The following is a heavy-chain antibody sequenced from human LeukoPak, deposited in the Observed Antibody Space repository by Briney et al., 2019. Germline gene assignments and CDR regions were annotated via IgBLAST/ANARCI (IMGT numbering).Heavy chain of an antibody. V-gene: IGHV1-46*01. CDR1: GYTFTSYY. Sequence: ASVKVSCKASGYTFTSYYMHWVRQAPGQGLEWMGIINPSGGSTSYAQKFQGRVTMTRDTSTSTVYMELSSLRSEDTAVYYCARVGYSSLRHFGEQPNFDYWGQGTLVTVSS. D-gene: IGHD6-13*01. J-gene: IGHJ4*02. CDR2: INPSGGST. CDR3: ARVGYSSLRHFGEQPNFDY.